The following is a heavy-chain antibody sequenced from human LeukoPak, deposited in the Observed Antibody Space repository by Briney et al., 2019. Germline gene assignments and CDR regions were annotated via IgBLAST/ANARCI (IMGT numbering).Heavy chain of an antibody. Sequence: SETLSLTCTVSGGSISSYYWSWIRRPPGKGLEWIGYIYYSGTSNYNPSLKSRVTMSVDTSKNQFSLKLSSVTAADTAVYYCARHKRYSSGWYDYWGQGTLVTVSS. CDR1: GGSISSYY. CDR2: IYYSGTS. J-gene: IGHJ4*02. CDR3: ARHKRYSSGWYDY. V-gene: IGHV4-59*08. D-gene: IGHD6-19*01.